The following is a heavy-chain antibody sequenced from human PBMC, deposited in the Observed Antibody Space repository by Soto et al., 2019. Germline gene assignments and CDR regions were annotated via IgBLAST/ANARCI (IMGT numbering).Heavy chain of an antibody. V-gene: IGHV1-3*01. D-gene: IGHD6-19*01. J-gene: IGHJ4*02. CDR3: ARAVAVPADFDY. Sequence: ASVKVSCKSSGYTFTGYAMHWVRQAPGQRLEWMGWINAGNGNAKYSQKFQGRVTITRDTSASTAYMELSSLRSEDTAVYYCARAVAVPADFDYWGQGTLVTVSS. CDR2: INAGNGNA. CDR1: GYTFTGYA.